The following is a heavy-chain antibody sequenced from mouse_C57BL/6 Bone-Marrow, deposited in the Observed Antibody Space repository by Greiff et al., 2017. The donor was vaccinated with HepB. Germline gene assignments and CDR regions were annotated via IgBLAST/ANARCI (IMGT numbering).Heavy chain of an antibody. J-gene: IGHJ1*01. CDR3: ARRGSDLTTVVGDWYFEV. CDR2: IYPRSGNT. Sequence: VQLQQSGAELARPGASVELSCKASGYTFTSYGLSWVKQRTGQGLEWIGEIYPRSGNTYYNEKFKGKATLTADKSSSTAYMELSSLTSEDSAVYFCARRGSDLTTVVGDWYFEVWAAGTPVTVSS. V-gene: IGHV1-81*01. D-gene: IGHD1-1*01. CDR1: GYTFTSYG.